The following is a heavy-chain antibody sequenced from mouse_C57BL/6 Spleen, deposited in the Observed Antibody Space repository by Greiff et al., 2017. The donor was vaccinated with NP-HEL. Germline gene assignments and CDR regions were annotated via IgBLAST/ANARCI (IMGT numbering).Heavy chain of an antibody. J-gene: IGHJ3*01. V-gene: IGHV1-15*01. CDR2: IDPETGGT. CDR1: GYTFTDYE. CDR3: QLGQGSWFAY. Sequence: VKLVESGAELVRPGASVTLSCKASGYTFTDYEMHWVKQTPVHGLEWIGAIDPETGGTAYNQKFKGKAILTADKSSSTAYMELRSLTSEDSAVYYCQLGQGSWFAYWGQGTLVTVSA. D-gene: IGHD4-1*02.